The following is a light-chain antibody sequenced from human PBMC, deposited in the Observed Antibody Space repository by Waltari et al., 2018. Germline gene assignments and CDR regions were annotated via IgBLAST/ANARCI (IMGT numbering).Light chain of an antibody. V-gene: IGLV1-44*01. CDR2: NDN. CDR1: GSTTGINT. Sequence: QSVLTQPPSASGTPGQRVTISRSGSGSTTGINTVHWYQQRPGTAPKLLIYNDNQRPSGVPDRFSGSKSGSSASLAISGLQSDDEANYYCAAWDDSLNGLSFGTGTRVTVL. CDR3: AAWDDSLNGLS. J-gene: IGLJ1*01.